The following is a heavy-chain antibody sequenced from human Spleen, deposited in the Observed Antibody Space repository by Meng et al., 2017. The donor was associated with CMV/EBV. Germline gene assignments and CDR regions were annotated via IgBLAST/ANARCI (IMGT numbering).Heavy chain of an antibody. J-gene: IGHJ6*02. CDR3: ARVHLLRFLEWLRTPDYGMDV. D-gene: IGHD3-3*01. CDR1: GYTFTGYY. Sequence: ASVKVSCKASGYTFTGYYMHWVRQAPGQGLEWMGWINPSSGGTNYAQKFQGRVTMTRDTSISTAYMELSRLRSDDTAVYYCARVHLLRFLEWLRTPDYGMDVWGQGTTVTVSS. CDR2: INPSSGGT. V-gene: IGHV1-2*02.